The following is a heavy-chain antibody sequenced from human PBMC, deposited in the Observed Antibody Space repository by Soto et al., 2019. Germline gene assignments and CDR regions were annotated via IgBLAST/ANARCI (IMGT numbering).Heavy chain of an antibody. CDR3: AKVGIGMFSHKHHFDH. Sequence: GGSLRLSCTASGFTFSSFGLAWVRQAPGTGLEWVSAISGSGDSSYYADSVQDRFTISRDNPTNTLYLQMNNLRAEDTAVYYCAKVGIGMFSHKHHFDHWGQGTQVTVS. CDR2: ISGSGDSS. CDR1: GFTFSSFG. V-gene: IGHV3-23*01. J-gene: IGHJ4*02. D-gene: IGHD2-2*03.